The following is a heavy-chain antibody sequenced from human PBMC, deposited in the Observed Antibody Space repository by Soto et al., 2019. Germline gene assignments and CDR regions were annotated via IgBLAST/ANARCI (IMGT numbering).Heavy chain of an antibody. CDR3: ATGGGASFF. CDR2: IKSKTDGGTT. CDR1: GFTFSSYG. Sequence: GGSLRLSCAASGFTFSSYGMHWVRQAPGKGLEWVGRIKSKTDGGTTDYAAPVKGRFTISRDDSKNTLYLQMNSLKTDDTAVYYCATGGGASFFWGQGSRVTVSS. D-gene: IGHD1-26*01. V-gene: IGHV3-15*01. J-gene: IGHJ4*02.